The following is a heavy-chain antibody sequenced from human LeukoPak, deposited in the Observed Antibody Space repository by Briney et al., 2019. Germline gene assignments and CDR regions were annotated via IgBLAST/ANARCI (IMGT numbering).Heavy chain of an antibody. CDR3: ARDHGIAAAGNWFDP. CDR1: GGSISSYY. J-gene: IGHJ5*02. CDR2: IYTSGST. Sequence: SETLSLTCTVSGGSISSYYWSWIRQPAGKGLEWIGRIYTSGSTNYNPSLKSRVTMSVDTSKNQFSLKLSSVTAADTAVYYCARDHGIAAAGNWFDPWGQETVVTVSS. D-gene: IGHD6-13*01. V-gene: IGHV4-4*07.